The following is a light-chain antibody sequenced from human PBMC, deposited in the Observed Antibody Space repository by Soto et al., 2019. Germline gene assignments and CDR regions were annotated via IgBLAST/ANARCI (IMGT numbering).Light chain of an antibody. CDR1: QSISSW. V-gene: IGKV1-5*01. Sequence: EIQVSQSPSTLSASVGDRVTITCRASQSISSWLAWYQQKPGKAPKLLIYDASSLESGVPSRFSGSGSGTGFTLTISSLQPDDFATYYCQQYNSLTWTFGQGTKVDIK. J-gene: IGKJ1*01. CDR3: QQYNSLTWT. CDR2: DAS.